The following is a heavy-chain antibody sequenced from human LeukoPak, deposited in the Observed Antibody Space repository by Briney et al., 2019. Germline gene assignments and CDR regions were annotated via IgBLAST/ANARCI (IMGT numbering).Heavy chain of an antibody. V-gene: IGHV1-2*04. D-gene: IGHD3-10*01. J-gene: IGHJ4*02. CDR1: GYTFTGYY. CDR2: INPNSGGT. Sequence: ASVKVSCKASGYTFTGYYMHWVRQAPGQGLEWMGRINPNSGGTNYAQKFQGWFTMTRDTSISTAYMELSRLRSDDTAVYYCARALWFGELNFDYWGQGTLVTVSS. CDR3: ARALWFGELNFDY.